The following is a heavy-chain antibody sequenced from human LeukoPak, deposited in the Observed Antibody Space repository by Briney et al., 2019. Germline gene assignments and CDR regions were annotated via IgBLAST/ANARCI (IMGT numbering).Heavy chain of an antibody. CDR3: ARMGGYSGYETFFDY. J-gene: IGHJ4*02. CDR1: GYTSTGYY. V-gene: IGHV1-2*02. Sequence: ASVKVSCKASGYTSTGYYMHWVRQAPGQGLEWMGWINPNSGGTNYAQKFQGRVTMTRDTSISTAYMELSRLRSDDTAVYYCARMGGYSGYETFFDYWGQGTLVTVSS. CDR2: INPNSGGT. D-gene: IGHD5-12*01.